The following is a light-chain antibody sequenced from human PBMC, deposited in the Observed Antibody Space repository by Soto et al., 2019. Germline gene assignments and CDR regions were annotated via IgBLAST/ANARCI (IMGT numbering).Light chain of an antibody. CDR3: MQALPTPPLT. CDR2: LGS. Sequence: DIVMTQSPLSLPVTPGEPASISCRSSQSLLHSNGYNYLDWYLQKPGQSPQLLIYLGSNRDSGVPDRFSGSGSGTDFTLKISRVEADDVGVYYGMQALPTPPLTFGGGTKVEIK. V-gene: IGKV2-28*01. CDR1: QSLLHSNGYNY. J-gene: IGKJ4*01.